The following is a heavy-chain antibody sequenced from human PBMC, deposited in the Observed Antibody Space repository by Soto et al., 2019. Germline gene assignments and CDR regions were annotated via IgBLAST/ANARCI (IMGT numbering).Heavy chain of an antibody. V-gene: IGHV3-43*01. CDR3: AREPYYDFWSGYYPYSDAFDI. D-gene: IGHD3-3*01. Sequence: GSLRLSCAASGFTFDDYTMHWVRQAPGKGLEWVSLISWDGGSTYYADSVKGRFTISRDNTKNSLYLQMNSLRTEDTALYYCAREPYYDFWSGYYPYSDAFDIWGQGTMVTVSS. CDR2: ISWDGGST. J-gene: IGHJ3*02. CDR1: GFTFDDYT.